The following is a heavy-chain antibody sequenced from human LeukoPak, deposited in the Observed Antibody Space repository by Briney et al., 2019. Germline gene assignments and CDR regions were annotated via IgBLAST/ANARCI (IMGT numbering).Heavy chain of an antibody. J-gene: IGHJ6*02. CDR2: INPNSGGT. CDR3: ARDARSLYYYYGMDV. V-gene: IGHV1-2*02. Sequence: ASVKVSCKASGYTFAGYYMHWVRQAPGQGLEWMGWINPNSGGTNYAQKFQSRVTMTRDTSISTAYMELSRLRSDDTAVYYCARDARSLYYYYGMDVWGQGTTVTVSS. CDR1: GYTFAGYY.